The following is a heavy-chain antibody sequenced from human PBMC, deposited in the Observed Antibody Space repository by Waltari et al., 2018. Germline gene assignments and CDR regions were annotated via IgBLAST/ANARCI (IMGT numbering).Heavy chain of an antibody. J-gene: IGHJ4*02. CDR1: GFTFDDYA. Sequence: EVQLVESGGGLVQPGRSLRLSCAASGFTFDDYAMPWVRQAPGKGLEWVSGISWNSGSIGYADSVKGRFTISRDNAKNSLYLQMNSLRAEDTALYYCAKDGDGYNSVYWGQGTLVTVSS. CDR3: AKDGDGYNSVY. D-gene: IGHD5-12*01. V-gene: IGHV3-9*01. CDR2: ISWNSGSI.